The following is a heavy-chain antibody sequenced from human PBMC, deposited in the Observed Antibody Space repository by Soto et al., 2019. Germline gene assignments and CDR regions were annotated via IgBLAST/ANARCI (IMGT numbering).Heavy chain of an antibody. Sequence: EVQLLESGGGLVQPGGSLRLSCAASGFTFSSYAMSWVRQAPGKGLEWVSAISGSGGSTYYADSVKGRFTISRDNSKNTLYLQMNSLRAEDTAVYYCAKDGASCGGDCYPNYFDYWGQGALVTVSS. D-gene: IGHD2-21*02. CDR2: ISGSGGST. CDR3: AKDGASCGGDCYPNYFDY. V-gene: IGHV3-23*01. J-gene: IGHJ4*02. CDR1: GFTFSSYA.